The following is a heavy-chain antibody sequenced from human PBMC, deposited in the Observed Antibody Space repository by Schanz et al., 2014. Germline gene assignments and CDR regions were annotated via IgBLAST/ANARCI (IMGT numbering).Heavy chain of an antibody. CDR1: GFTFSSYA. CDR2: ISYDGGHK. CDR3: AKVQTHTLYGGNSCFDY. Sequence: VQLVESGGGLVQPGRSLRLSCAASGFTFSSYAMHWVRQAPGRGLQWVALISYDGGHKYYADSVKGRFTISRDNAKNSLYLQMNSLRPEDTALYYCAKVQTHTLYGGNSCFDYWGQGTLVTVSS. D-gene: IGHD2-21*02. V-gene: IGHV3-30*04. J-gene: IGHJ4*02.